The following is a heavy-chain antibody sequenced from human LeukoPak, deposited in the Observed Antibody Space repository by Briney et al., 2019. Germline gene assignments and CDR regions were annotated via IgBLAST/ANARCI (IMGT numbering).Heavy chain of an antibody. V-gene: IGHV4-59*12. D-gene: IGHD4-23*01. CDR3: ARDPPSHDYGGNHMASYYFDY. CDR2: IYYSGST. J-gene: IGHJ4*02. CDR1: GGSISSYY. Sequence: PSETLSLTCTVSGGSISSYYWSWIRQPPGKGLEWIGYIYYSGSTNYNPSLKSRVTISVDTSKNQFSLKLSSVTAADTAVYYCARDPPSHDYGGNHMASYYFDYWGQGTLDTVSS.